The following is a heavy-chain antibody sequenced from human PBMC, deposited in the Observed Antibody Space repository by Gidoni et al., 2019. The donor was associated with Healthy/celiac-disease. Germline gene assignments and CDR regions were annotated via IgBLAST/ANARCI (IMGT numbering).Heavy chain of an antibody. V-gene: IGHV1-18*01. CDR2: ISAYNGNT. CDR1: GYTFTSYG. D-gene: IGHD3-9*01. Sequence: QVQLVQSGAEVKKPGASVKVSCQVSGYTFTSYGISWVRHAPGQGLEWMGWISAYNGNTNYAQKLQGRVTMTTDTSTSTAYMELRSLRSDDTAVYYCARDNEFGYYDILTGYQGNYYYYGMDVWGQGTTVTVSS. J-gene: IGHJ6*02. CDR3: ARDNEFGYYDILTGYQGNYYYYGMDV.